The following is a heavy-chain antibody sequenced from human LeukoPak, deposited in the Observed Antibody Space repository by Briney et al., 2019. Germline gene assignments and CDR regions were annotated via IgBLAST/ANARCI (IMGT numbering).Heavy chain of an antibody. D-gene: IGHD6-19*01. J-gene: IGHJ5*02. CDR1: GFTFSSYA. V-gene: IGHV3-23*01. Sequence: GGSLRLSCAASGFTFSSYAMSWVRQAPGKGLEWVSAISGSGGSTYYADSVKGRFTISRDNSKNTLYLQMNSLRAEDTAVYYSGSWEYSSGWRFDWFDPWGQGTLVTVSS. CDR2: ISGSGGST. CDR3: GSWEYSSGWRFDWFDP.